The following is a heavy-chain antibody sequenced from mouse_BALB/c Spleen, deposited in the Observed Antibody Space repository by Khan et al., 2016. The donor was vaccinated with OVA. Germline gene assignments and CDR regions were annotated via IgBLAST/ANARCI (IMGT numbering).Heavy chain of an antibody. J-gene: IGHJ4*01. CDR1: GYSITRDYA. V-gene: IGHV3-2*02. Sequence: EVQLQESGPGLVKPSQSLSLTCTVTGYSITRDYAWNWIRQFPENKLEWMGYISNSGSTSYNPSLKRRIPSNRDTSKNQFFLQLNSVTSECIATYYWASELGRYYAMDYWGQGTSVTVSS. D-gene: IGHD4-1*01. CDR2: ISNSGST. CDR3: ASELGRYYAMDY.